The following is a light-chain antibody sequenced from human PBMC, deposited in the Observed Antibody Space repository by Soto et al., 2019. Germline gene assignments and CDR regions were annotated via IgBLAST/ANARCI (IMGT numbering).Light chain of an antibody. Sequence: QSALTQPRSVSGSPGQSVTISCTGTSSDVGVYNYVSWYQQHPGKAPKLMIYDVTKRPSGVPDRLSGSKSANTASLTISGLQAEDEADYYCCSYAGSYTFVFGTGTKVTVL. CDR3: CSYAGSYTFV. CDR1: SSDVGVYNY. V-gene: IGLV2-11*01. J-gene: IGLJ1*01. CDR2: DVT.